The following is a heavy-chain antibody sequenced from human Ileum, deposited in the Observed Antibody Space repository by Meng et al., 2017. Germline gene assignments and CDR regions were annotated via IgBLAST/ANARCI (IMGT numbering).Heavy chain of an antibody. J-gene: IGHJ4*02. CDR1: GASLGTHY. CDR2: VFYRGST. Sequence: QVPLQESGPGVVKHSETLPLACTVYGASLGTHYWSWIRQPPGKGLEWIGYVFYRGSTNYNPSLKSRVAISVDTSKNQVSLKLTSVTAADTAVYYCARSFHESSWGSYRYLFGLWGQGALVTVSS. V-gene: IGHV4-59*11. D-gene: IGHD3-16*02. CDR3: ARSFHESSWGSYRYLFGL.